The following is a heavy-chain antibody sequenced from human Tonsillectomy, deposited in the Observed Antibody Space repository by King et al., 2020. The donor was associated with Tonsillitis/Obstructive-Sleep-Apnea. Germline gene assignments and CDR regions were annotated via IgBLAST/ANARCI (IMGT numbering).Heavy chain of an antibody. CDR1: GGSVSSGSYY. J-gene: IGHJ4*02. Sequence: VQLQESGPGLVKPSETLSLTCTVSGGSVSSGSYYWRWIRQPPGKGLEWIGYIYYSGSTNYNPSLKSRVTISVDTSKNQFSLKLSSVTAADTAVYYCARDAGYSYGSTDYWGQGTLVTVSS. CDR2: IYYSGST. V-gene: IGHV4-61*01. D-gene: IGHD5-18*01. CDR3: ARDAGYSYGSTDY.